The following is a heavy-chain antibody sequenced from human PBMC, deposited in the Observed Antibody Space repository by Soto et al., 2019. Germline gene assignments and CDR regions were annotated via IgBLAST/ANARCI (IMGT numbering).Heavy chain of an antibody. D-gene: IGHD3-10*01. Sequence: LRLSCAASGFTFSSYAMHWVRQAPGKGLEWVAVISYDGSNKYYADSVKGRFTISRDNSKNTLYLQMNSLRAEDTAVYYCARDLRGLLWFGELLWAAGMDVWCQGTTVTVSS. CDR3: ARDLRGLLWFGELLWAAGMDV. CDR1: GFTFSSYA. J-gene: IGHJ6*02. V-gene: IGHV3-30-3*01. CDR2: ISYDGSNK.